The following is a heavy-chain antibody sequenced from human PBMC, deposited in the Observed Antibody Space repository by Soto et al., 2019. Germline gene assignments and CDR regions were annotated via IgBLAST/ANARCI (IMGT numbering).Heavy chain of an antibody. CDR1: GFTFSSYA. J-gene: IGHJ4*02. V-gene: IGHV3-23*01. Sequence: GSLRLSCAASGFTFSSYAMSWVRQAPGKGLEWVSAISGSGGSTYYADSVKGRFTISRDNSKNTLYLQMNSLRAEDTAVYYCAKDQGITFGGVIVTQNVFDYWGQGTLVTVSS. CDR2: ISGSGGST. CDR3: AKDQGITFGGVIVTQNVFDY. D-gene: IGHD3-16*02.